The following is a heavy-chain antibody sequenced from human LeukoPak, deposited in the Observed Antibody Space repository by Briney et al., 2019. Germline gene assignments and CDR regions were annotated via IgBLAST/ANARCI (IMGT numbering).Heavy chain of an antibody. Sequence: ASVKVSCKASGYSFTSYAMKWVRQAPGEGLEWMGWINTNTGNPTYAQGFTGRFVFSLDTSVSTAYLQISSLKAEDTAVYYCARSAPTNCFDYWGQGTLVTVSS. CDR2: INTNTGNP. D-gene: IGHD1-1*01. V-gene: IGHV7-4-1*02. J-gene: IGHJ4*02. CDR1: GYSFTSYA. CDR3: ARSAPTNCFDY.